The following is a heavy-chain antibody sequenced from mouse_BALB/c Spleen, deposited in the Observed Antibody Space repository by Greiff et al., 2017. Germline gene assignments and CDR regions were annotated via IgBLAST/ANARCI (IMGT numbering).Heavy chain of an antibody. CDR2: IDPYNGGT. CDR1: GYAFTSYN. Sequence: VQLQQSGPELVKPGASVKVSCKASGYAFTSYNMYWVKQSHGKSLGWIGYIDPYNGGTSYNQKFKGKATLTVDKSSSTAYMHLNSLTSEDSAVYYYARGGVTAVVADAMDYWGQGTSVTVSS. D-gene: IGHD1-1*01. CDR3: ARGGVTAVVADAMDY. V-gene: IGHV1S135*01. J-gene: IGHJ4*01.